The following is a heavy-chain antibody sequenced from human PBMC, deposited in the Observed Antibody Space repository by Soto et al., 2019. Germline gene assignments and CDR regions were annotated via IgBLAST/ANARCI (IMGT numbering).Heavy chain of an antibody. D-gene: IGHD1-1*01. CDR2: IYATGTT. V-gene: IGHV4-4*07. CDR1: GASISGFY. Sequence: SETLSLTCTVSGASISGFYWSWIRKSAGKGLEWIGRIYATGTTDYNPSLKSRVMMSVDTSKKQFSLKLSSVTAADTAVYYCVRDGTKTLRDWFDPWGQGISVTVSS. CDR3: VRDGTKTLRDWFDP. J-gene: IGHJ5*02.